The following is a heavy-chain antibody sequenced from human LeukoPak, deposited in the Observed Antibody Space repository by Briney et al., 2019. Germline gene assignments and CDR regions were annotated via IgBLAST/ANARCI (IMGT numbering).Heavy chain of an antibody. V-gene: IGHV4-59*13. D-gene: IGHD6-13*01. CDR2: IYSTGST. J-gene: IGHJ5*02. CDR3: VRKIAAGSLTP. CDR1: NGFIGGYY. Sequence: SETLSLTCSVSNGFIGGYYWTWIRQPPGKRLEWLGYIYSTGSTNYNPSLKSRIAISVDTSKNQFYLNLTSVSAADTAVYFCVRKIAAGSLTPWGQGTLVTVSS.